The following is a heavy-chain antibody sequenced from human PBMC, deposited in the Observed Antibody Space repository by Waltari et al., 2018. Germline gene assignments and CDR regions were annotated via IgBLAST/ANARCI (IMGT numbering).Heavy chain of an antibody. CDR2: IRNRGNSYTT. D-gene: IGHD3-16*02. CDR1: GLTFRDHY. V-gene: IGHV3-72*01. Sequence: EVQLVESGGGLVQPGGSLRLSCAASGLTFRDHYMDWVRQAPGKGLEWVGRIRNRGNSYTTEYAASGKGRFTISRDDSKNSLYLQMNSLETEDTAVYYCARSNSYSPFDYWGQGILVTVSS. CDR3: ARSNSYSPFDY. J-gene: IGHJ4*02.